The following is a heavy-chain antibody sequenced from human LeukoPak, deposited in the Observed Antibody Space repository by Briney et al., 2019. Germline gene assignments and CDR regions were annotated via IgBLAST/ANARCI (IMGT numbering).Heavy chain of an antibody. D-gene: IGHD2-8*01. CDR1: GFTFSSYA. CDR2: ISGSGGST. V-gene: IGHV3-23*01. J-gene: IGHJ4*02. Sequence: PGGSLRLSCAASGFTFSSYAMGWVRQAPGEGLEWVSSISGSGGSTYYVDSVKGRFTISRDNSKNTLSLQINSLRAEDTAVYYCAKDGRGVDYFDYWGQGTLVTVSS. CDR3: AKDGRGVDYFDY.